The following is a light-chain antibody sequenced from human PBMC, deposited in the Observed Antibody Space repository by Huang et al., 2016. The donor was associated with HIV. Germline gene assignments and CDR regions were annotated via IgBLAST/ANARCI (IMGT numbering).Light chain of an antibody. CDR1: RSVGNN. Sequence: IVMTQSPATLSVSPGERATLSCRASRSVGNNLAWYQQKVGQAPRLLIYGASTRATGFAARFRGSGSGTGFTLTISSLQSEDFAVYYCQQYNDWPPWYTFGQGTKLEIK. V-gene: IGKV3-15*01. J-gene: IGKJ2*01. CDR3: QQYNDWPPWYT. CDR2: GAS.